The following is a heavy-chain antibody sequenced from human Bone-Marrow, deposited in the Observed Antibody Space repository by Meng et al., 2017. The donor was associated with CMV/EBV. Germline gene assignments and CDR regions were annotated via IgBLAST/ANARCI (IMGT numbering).Heavy chain of an antibody. Sequence: SVKVSCKASGDTFINYAISWVRQAPGQGLEWMGGFIPMFGTAKYEQRFQGRLTITTDESSSTAYMEVSNLRSEDTAVYFCARSMVRGVILLMDVWGQGTTVTVSS. CDR2: FIPMFGTA. D-gene: IGHD3-10*01. CDR3: ARSMVRGVILLMDV. CDR1: GDTFINYA. J-gene: IGHJ6*02. V-gene: IGHV1-69*05.